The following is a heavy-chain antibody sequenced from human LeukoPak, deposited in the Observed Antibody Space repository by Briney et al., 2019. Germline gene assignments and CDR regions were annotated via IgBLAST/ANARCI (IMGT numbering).Heavy chain of an antibody. CDR2: IYTSGST. J-gene: IGHJ6*03. CDR1: GGSISSYY. V-gene: IGHV4-4*07. Sequence: KPSETLSLTCTVSGGSISSYYWSWIRQPAGKGLEWIGRIYTSGSTNYNPSLKSRVTMPVDTSKNQFSLKLSSVTAADTAVYYCARDLSSWSLFSQYYYYYMDVWGKGTTVTVSS. D-gene: IGHD6-13*01. CDR3: ARDLSSWSLFSQYYYYYMDV.